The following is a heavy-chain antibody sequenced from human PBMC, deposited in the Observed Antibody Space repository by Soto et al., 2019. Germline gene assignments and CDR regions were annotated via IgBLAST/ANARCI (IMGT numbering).Heavy chain of an antibody. CDR2: IYSTGST. CDR3: ASGASWYEGPF. Sequence: SETRSLTCTVSAGTISGYFSTWIRQSAGKGLEWIGRIYSTGSTSYNPSLKSRVTMSVDTSKNQFSLKLTSVTAADTAVYYCASGASWYEGPFWGPGTLVTVSS. D-gene: IGHD2-15*01. CDR1: AGTISGYF. J-gene: IGHJ4*02. V-gene: IGHV4-4*07.